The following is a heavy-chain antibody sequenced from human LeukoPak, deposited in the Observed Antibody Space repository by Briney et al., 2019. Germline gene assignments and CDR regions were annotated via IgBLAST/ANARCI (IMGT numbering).Heavy chain of an antibody. CDR1: GGSISSYY. CDR3: AREDPQTTVPEGMDV. J-gene: IGHJ6*02. CDR2: IYTSGST. V-gene: IGHV4-4*07. Sequence: SETLSLTCTVSGGSISSYYWSWIRQPAGKGLEWIGRIYTSGSTNYNPSLKSRVTISVDTSKNQFSLQLRSVTAADTAVYYCAREDPQTTVPEGMDVWGQGTTVTVSS. D-gene: IGHD4-17*01.